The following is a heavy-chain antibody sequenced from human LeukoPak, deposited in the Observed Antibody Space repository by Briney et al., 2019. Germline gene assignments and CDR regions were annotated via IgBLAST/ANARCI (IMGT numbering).Heavy chain of an antibody. V-gene: IGHV4-61*05. D-gene: IGHD2-21*02. J-gene: IGHJ4*02. Sequence: PSETLSLTCTVSGGSISSSSYYWGWIRQPPGKGLEWIGYIYYSGSTNYNPSLKSRVTISVDTSKNQFSLKLSSVTAADTAVYYCAVCGGDCRGFDYWGQGTLVTVSS. CDR1: GGSISSSSYY. CDR2: IYYSGST. CDR3: AVCGGDCRGFDY.